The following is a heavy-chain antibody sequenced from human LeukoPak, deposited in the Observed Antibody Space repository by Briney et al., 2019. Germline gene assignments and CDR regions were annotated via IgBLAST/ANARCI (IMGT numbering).Heavy chain of an antibody. CDR2: ISGSGGST. CDR3: AKDSRITILD. D-gene: IGHD3-3*01. V-gene: IGHV3-23*01. CDR1: GFTFSSYG. J-gene: IGHJ4*02. Sequence: PGRSLRLSCAASGFTFSSYGMHWVRQAPGKGLEWVSAISGSGGSTYYADSVKGRFTISRDNSKNTLYLQMNSLRAEDTAVYYCAKDSRITILDWGQGTLVTVSS.